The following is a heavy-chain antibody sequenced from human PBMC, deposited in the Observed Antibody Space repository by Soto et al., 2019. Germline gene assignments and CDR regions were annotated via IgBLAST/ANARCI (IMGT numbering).Heavy chain of an antibody. Sequence: SETLSLTCAVYGGSFSGYYWSWIRQPPGKGLEWIGYIYYSGSSNYNPSLKSRVTISVDTSKNQFSLKLSSVTAADTAVYYCARRYGGNFDYWGQGTLVTVSS. CDR1: GGSFSGYY. CDR2: IYYSGSS. V-gene: IGHV4-59*08. CDR3: ARRYGGNFDY. D-gene: IGHD2-15*01. J-gene: IGHJ4*02.